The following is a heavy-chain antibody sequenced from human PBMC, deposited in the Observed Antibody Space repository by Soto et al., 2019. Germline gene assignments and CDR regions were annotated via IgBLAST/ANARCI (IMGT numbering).Heavy chain of an antibody. Sequence: SVKVSCKAPGGTFSTYIISWVRQAPGQGLEWMGRIIPIPDITNYAQKFQGRVTVTADRSTSTAYMELASLKSEDTAVYYCARDRITTRGDAFDLWGQGTMVTVSS. CDR2: IIPIPDIT. D-gene: IGHD3-3*01. J-gene: IGHJ3*01. V-gene: IGHV1-69*04. CDR1: GGTFSTYI. CDR3: ARDRITTRGDAFDL.